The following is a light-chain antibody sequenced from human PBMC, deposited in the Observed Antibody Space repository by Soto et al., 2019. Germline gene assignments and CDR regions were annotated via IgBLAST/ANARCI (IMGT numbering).Light chain of an antibody. J-gene: IGLJ1*01. V-gene: IGLV2-14*01. Sequence: SALTQPASVSGSPGQSITISCTGTSSDINGYNYVSWYQQHPGKAPKVMIYEVSNRPSGVSNRFSGSKSGNTASLTISGLQAEDEADYYCSSYRSSSTAYVFGTGTKVTVL. CDR2: EVS. CDR1: SSDINGYNY. CDR3: SSYRSSSTAYV.